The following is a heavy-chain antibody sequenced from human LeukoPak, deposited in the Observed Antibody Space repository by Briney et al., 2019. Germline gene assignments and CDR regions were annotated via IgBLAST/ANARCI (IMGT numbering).Heavy chain of an antibody. CDR3: GREDYYDSSGIFDH. J-gene: IGHJ4*02. Sequence: GGSLRLSCAASGFTFSGSWMHWVRQAPGKGLVWVARINSDGSSTNYADSVKGRFTISRDNAKNTLYLQMNSLGAEDTAVYYCGREDYYDSSGIFDHWGQGTLVTVSS. CDR1: GFTFSGSW. CDR2: INSDGSST. D-gene: IGHD3-22*01. V-gene: IGHV3-74*01.